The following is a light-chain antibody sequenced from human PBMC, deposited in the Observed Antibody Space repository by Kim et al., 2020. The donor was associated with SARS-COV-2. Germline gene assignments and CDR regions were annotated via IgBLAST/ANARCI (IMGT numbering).Light chain of an antibody. J-gene: IGKJ2*03. CDR1: QGINNY. CDR2: GAT. V-gene: IGKV1-27*01. CDR3: HKYNRAPQS. Sequence: DIQMTQSPSSLSASLGDRVTITCRASQGINNYLAWYQQKPGKVPKLLIYGATTLQSGVPSRFSGSGSGTEFTLTINGLEPEDVATYYCHKYNRAPQSFGQGTKLEI.